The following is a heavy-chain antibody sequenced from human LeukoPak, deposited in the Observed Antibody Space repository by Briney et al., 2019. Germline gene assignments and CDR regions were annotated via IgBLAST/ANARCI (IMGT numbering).Heavy chain of an antibody. V-gene: IGHV5-51*01. CDR2: FYPGDSDT. CDR1: GYSFTIYG. D-gene: IGHD5-24*01. Sequence: RGDSLKLSGKGSGYSFTIYGIGGVRQMPGKGLGWMRLFYPGDSDTTYSSSHGGQVTISADQSSSTAYLQWSSLQAADTAMYYCARHRDGYNFDYWGQGTLVTVSS. J-gene: IGHJ4*02. CDR3: ARHRDGYNFDY.